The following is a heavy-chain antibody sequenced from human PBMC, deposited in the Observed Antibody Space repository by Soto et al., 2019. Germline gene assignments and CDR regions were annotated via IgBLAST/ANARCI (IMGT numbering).Heavy chain of an antibody. Sequence: SETLSLTCSVSGGSISSSHYYWSWIRQPPGKGLEWIGYIYYSGSTYYNPSLKSRVTISVDTSKNQFSLKLSSVTAADTAVYYCARGRDYYDSSGFSWPYYFDYWGQGTLVTVSS. D-gene: IGHD3-22*01. CDR3: ARGRDYYDSSGFSWPYYFDY. CDR1: GGSISSSHYY. V-gene: IGHV4-30-4*01. J-gene: IGHJ4*02. CDR2: IYYSGST.